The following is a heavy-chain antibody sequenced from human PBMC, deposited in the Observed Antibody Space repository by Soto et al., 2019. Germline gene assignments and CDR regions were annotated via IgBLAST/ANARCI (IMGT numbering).Heavy chain of an antibody. CDR1: GFTFSSYT. CDR2: ISFDGANT. V-gene: IGHV3-30-3*01. D-gene: IGHD5-18*01. CDR3: ARDGYSRGGFDY. Sequence: QVNLVESGGGVVPPGGSLRVSCIASGFTFSSYTMHWVRQAPGEGLEWVAVISFDGANTFYADSVKGRFTISRDISRDTLSMQMSSMRDEDAAMYFCARDGYSRGGFDYWGKGTQVTVSS. J-gene: IGHJ4*02.